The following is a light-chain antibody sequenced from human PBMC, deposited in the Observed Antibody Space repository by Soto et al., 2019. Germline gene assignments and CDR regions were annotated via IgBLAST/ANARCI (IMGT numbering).Light chain of an antibody. CDR3: SSYTSSSTLFYV. CDR1: SSDVGGYNY. J-gene: IGLJ1*01. V-gene: IGLV2-14*01. CDR2: DVS. Sequence: QSVLTQPASVSGSPGQSITISCTGTSSDVGGYNYVSWYQQHPGKAPKLMIYDVSNRPSGVSNRFSGSKSGNTAPLTISGLQAEDEADYYCSSYTSSSTLFYVFGTGTKVT.